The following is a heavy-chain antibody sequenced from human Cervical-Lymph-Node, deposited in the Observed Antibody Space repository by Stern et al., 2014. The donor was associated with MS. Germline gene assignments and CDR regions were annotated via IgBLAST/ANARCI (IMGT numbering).Heavy chain of an antibody. CDR3: ARSSFSNSSLFDY. CDR1: GYTFRDYG. D-gene: IGHD6-6*01. CDR2: ISAYNGNT. J-gene: IGHJ4*02. V-gene: IGHV1-18*01. Sequence: VQLVESGVDVKKPGASVKVSCKASGYTFRDYGITWIRQAPGQGLEWMGWISAYNGNTLYAQMMQGRVTMTTDTSTSTAYMELRSLTSDDTAVYYCARSSFSNSSLFDYWGQGTLLVVSS.